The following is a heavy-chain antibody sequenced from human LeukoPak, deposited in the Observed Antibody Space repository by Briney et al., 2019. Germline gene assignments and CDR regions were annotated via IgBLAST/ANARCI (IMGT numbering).Heavy chain of an antibody. CDR2: IYTSGSS. V-gene: IGHV4-59*10. CDR1: GGSFSGYY. Sequence: SETLSLTCAVYGGSFSGYYWSWIRQPPGKGLEWIGRIYTSGSSNFNPSLKSRVTLSVDTSKNQFSLKLSSVTAADTAIYYCARDSSGWPDGIAFDYWGQGTLVTVSS. D-gene: IGHD6-25*01. CDR3: ARDSSGWPDGIAFDY. J-gene: IGHJ4*02.